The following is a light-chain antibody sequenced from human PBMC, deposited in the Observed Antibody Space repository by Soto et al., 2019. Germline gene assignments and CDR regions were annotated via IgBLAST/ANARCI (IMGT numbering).Light chain of an antibody. V-gene: IGKV1-5*03. Sequence: DVQMTQSPSTLSASVGDRVTITCRASQSISSWLAWYQQKPGKAPKLLIYKASSLESGVPSRFSGSGSGTDFTLTISSLQPDDFATYYCQQYNAYPYTFGQGTNLGIK. CDR2: KAS. CDR1: QSISSW. J-gene: IGKJ2*01. CDR3: QQYNAYPYT.